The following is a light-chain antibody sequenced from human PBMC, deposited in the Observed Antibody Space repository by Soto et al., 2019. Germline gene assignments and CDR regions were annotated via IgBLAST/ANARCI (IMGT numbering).Light chain of an antibody. J-gene: IGKJ1*01. CDR3: QQYIVYWT. Sequence: DIQMTQSPSTLSASVGDRVTITCRASQSISSWLAWYQQKPGKAPKLLIYDASNLESGVPSRFSGSGSGTDFTLTISSLQPDDFATYYYQQYIVYWTFGQGTKVDIK. V-gene: IGKV1-5*01. CDR2: DAS. CDR1: QSISSW.